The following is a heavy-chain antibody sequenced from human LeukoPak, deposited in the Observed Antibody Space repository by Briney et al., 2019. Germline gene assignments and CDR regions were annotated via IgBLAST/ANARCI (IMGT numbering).Heavy chain of an antibody. Sequence: PSETLSLTCTVSGYSISSGYYWGWIRQPPGKGLEWIGSIYHSGSTYYNPSLKSRVTISVDTSKNQFSLKLSSVTAADTAVYYCARVPPYGDTMIVVVILWGQGTLVTVSS. D-gene: IGHD3-22*01. J-gene: IGHJ4*02. V-gene: IGHV4-38-2*02. CDR2: IYHSGST. CDR1: GYSISSGYY. CDR3: ARVPPYGDTMIVVVIL.